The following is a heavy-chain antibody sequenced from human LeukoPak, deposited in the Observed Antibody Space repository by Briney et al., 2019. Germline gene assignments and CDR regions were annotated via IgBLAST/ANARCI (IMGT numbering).Heavy chain of an antibody. D-gene: IGHD4-11*01. J-gene: IGHJ4*02. V-gene: IGHV4-39*01. CDR2: IYYSGST. Sequence: SDTLSLTCTVSGGSISSSSYYWGWIRQPPGKGLEWIGSIYYSGSTYYNPSLKSRVTISVDTSKNQFSLKLSSVTAADTAVYYCARPQRYSNYALDYWGQGTLVTVSS. CDR3: ARPQRYSNYALDY. CDR1: GGSISSSSYY.